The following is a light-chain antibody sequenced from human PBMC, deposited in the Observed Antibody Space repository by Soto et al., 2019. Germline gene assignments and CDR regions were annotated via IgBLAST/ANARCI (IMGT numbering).Light chain of an antibody. V-gene: IGLV2-8*01. CDR2: EVN. CDR1: SSDVGGYNY. CDR3: SSYAGSNNVYV. J-gene: IGLJ1*01. Sequence: QSVLTQPPSASGSPGQSVTISCTGTSSDVGGYNYVSWYQQHPGKAPKLIIYEVNKRPSGVPDRFSGSKSGNTASLTVSGLQTEDETDYYCSSYAGSNNVYVFGTGTKLTVL.